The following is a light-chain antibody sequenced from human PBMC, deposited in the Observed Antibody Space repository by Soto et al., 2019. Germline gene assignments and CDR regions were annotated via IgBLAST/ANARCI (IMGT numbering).Light chain of an antibody. CDR2: GAS. CDR1: QIISSN. Sequence: DIVLTQSPATLSVSLGESVSLSCRASQIISSNLAWYQQKPGQIPRLLIYGASARAAGIPARFSGSGSGTEFTLTISSLQSEDFAVYYCQQYNNWPQFTFGPGTKVDV. J-gene: IGKJ3*01. V-gene: IGKV3-15*01. CDR3: QQYNNWPQFT.